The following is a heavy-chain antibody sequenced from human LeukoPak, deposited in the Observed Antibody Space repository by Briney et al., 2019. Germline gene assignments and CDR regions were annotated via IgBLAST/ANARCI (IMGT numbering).Heavy chain of an antibody. V-gene: IGHV1-69*05. CDR3: ARASIKYCSSTSCYAPGYYYYMDV. CDR1: GGTFSSYA. CDR2: IIPIFGTA. D-gene: IGHD2-2*01. Sequence: SVKVSCKASGGTFSSYAISWVRQAPGQGLEWMGGIIPIFGTANYAQKFQGRVTITTDESTSTAYMELSSLRSEDTAVYYCARASIKYCSSTSCYAPGYYYYMDVWGKGTTVTVSS. J-gene: IGHJ6*03.